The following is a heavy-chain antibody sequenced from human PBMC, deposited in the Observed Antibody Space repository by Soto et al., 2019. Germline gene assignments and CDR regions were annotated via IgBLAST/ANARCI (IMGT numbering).Heavy chain of an antibody. V-gene: IGHV1-69*12. Sequence: QVQLVQSGAEVKKPGSSVKVSCKASGGTFSSYAISWVRQAPGQGLEWMGGFIPIFGTANYAQKFQGRVTITADESTSTAYMELSSLSSEDTAVYYCARGVYCGGDCYSPNDYWGQGTLVTVSS. CDR1: GGTFSSYA. J-gene: IGHJ4*02. CDR2: FIPIFGTA. D-gene: IGHD2-21*02. CDR3: ARGVYCGGDCYSPNDY.